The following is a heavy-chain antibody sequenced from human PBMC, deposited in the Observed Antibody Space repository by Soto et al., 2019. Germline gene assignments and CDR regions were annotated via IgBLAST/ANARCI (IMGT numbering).Heavy chain of an antibody. CDR3: AGEWDTMIVRGMDV. V-gene: IGHV3-33*01. D-gene: IGHD3-22*01. CDR1: GFTFSSYG. CDR2: IWYDGSNK. J-gene: IGHJ6*02. Sequence: GGSLRLSCAASGFTFSSYGMHWVRQAPGKGLEWVAVIWYDGSNKYYADSVKGRFTISRDNSKNTLYLQMNSLRAEDTAVYYCAGEWDTMIVRGMDVWGQGTTVTVSS.